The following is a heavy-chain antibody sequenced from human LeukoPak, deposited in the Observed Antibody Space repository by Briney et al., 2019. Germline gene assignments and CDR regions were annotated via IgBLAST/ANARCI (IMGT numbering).Heavy chain of an antibody. CDR2: IYTRGST. D-gene: IGHD6-13*01. V-gene: IGHV4-4*07. J-gene: IGHJ2*01. CDR1: GGSISSYD. CDR3: ARLSSSWYQDWYFDL. Sequence: SETLSLTCTVSGGSISSYDWSWIRQPAGKGLEWIGRIYTRGSTNYNPSLKSRVSMSVDTSRKQFSLKLSSVAAADTAVYYCARLSSSWYQDWYFDLWGRGTLVTVSS.